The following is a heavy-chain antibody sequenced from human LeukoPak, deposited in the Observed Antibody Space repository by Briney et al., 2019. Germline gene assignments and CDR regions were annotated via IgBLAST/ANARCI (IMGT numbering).Heavy chain of an antibody. CDR1: GGSITSYY. J-gene: IGHJ3*02. CDR2: IYYSGNT. D-gene: IGHD3-22*01. CDR3: ARGVYDSSGYYYGNYEERAFDI. Sequence: TSETLSLTCTVSGGSITSYYWSWIRQPPGKGLEWIGYIYYSGNTNYNPSLNSRVTISVDTSKNQFSLKLSSVTAADTAVYYCARGVYDSSGYYYGNYEERAFDIWGQGTMVTVSS. V-gene: IGHV4-59*08.